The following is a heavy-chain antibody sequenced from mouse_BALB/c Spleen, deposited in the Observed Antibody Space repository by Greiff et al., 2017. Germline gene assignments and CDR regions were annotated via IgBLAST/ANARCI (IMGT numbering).Heavy chain of an antibody. J-gene: IGHJ3*01. D-gene: IGHD1-2*01. V-gene: IGHV1-55*01. CDR3: ARKDYGYLFSY. CDR2: IYPGSGST. CDR1: GYNFTSYW. Sequence: VQLQQPGAELVKPGTSVKLSCKASGYNFTSYWINWVKLRPGQGLEWIGDIYPGSGSTNYNEKFKSKATLTVDTSSSTAYMQLSSLASEDSALYYCARKDYGYLFSYWGQGTLVTVSA.